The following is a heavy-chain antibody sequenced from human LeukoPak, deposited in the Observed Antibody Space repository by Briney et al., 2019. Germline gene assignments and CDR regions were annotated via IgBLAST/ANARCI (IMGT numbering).Heavy chain of an antibody. CDR1: GSTFSSYW. CDR3: ARDIAAAADY. J-gene: IGHJ4*02. Sequence: GGSLRLSCTASGSTFSSYWMHWVRQVPGKGLVWVSRINSAGISTNYADSVKGRFTISRDNAKNTLYLQMNSLRAEDTAIYYCARDIAAAADYWGQGTLVTVSS. V-gene: IGHV3-74*01. CDR2: INSAGIST. D-gene: IGHD6-13*01.